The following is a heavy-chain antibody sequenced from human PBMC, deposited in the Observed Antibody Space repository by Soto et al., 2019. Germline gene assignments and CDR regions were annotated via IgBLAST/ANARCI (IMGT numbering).Heavy chain of an antibody. CDR2: IYYSGST. CDR3: ARGGSNFDWLLPCDY. V-gene: IGHV4-59*01. D-gene: IGHD3-9*01. CDR1: GGSISSYY. J-gene: IGHJ4*02. Sequence: AETLSLTCTVSGGSISSYYWSWIRQPPGKGLEWIGYIYYSGSTNYNPSLKSRVTISVDTSKNQFSLKLSSVTAADTAVYYCARGGSNFDWLLPCDYWGQGTLVTVSS.